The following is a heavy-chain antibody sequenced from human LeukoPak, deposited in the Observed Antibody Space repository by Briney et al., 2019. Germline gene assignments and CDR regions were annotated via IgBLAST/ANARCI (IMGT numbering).Heavy chain of an antibody. CDR1: GFSFSIYF. CDR3: AGGGDFDY. CDR2: ISRTSEYI. J-gene: IGHJ4*02. Sequence: GGSLRLSCAASGFSFSIYFMNWVRQAPGKGLEWVSSISRTSEYIHYAGSVRGRFAISRDNAKNSVYLKMNSLRAEDTAVYFCAGGGDFDYWGQGILVTVSA. D-gene: IGHD3-16*01. V-gene: IGHV3-21*01.